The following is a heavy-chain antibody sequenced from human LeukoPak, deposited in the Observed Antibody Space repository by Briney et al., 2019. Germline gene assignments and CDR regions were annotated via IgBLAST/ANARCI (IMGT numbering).Heavy chain of an antibody. CDR3: ARGACSGGSCYFTDY. Sequence: ASVKVSCKASGYTFTNYGISWVRQAPGQGLEWMGWISAYNGNPKYAQKLQGRVTMTTDTSTSTAYMELRSLRSDDTAVYYCARGACSGGSCYFTDYWGQGTLVTVSS. V-gene: IGHV1-18*01. D-gene: IGHD2-15*01. CDR1: GYTFTNYG. CDR2: ISAYNGNP. J-gene: IGHJ4*02.